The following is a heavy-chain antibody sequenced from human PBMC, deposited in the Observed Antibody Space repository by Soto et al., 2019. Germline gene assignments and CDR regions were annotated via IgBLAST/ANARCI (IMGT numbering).Heavy chain of an antibody. Sequence: SLRLSCAASGFTFSSYSMNWVRQAPGKGLEWVSSISSSSSYIYYADSVKGRFTISRDNAKNSLYLQMNSLRAEDTAVYYCARDSSAVGYGMDVWGQGTTVTVSS. V-gene: IGHV3-21*01. CDR2: ISSSSSYI. CDR3: ARDSSAVGYGMDV. J-gene: IGHJ6*02. D-gene: IGHD6-19*01. CDR1: GFTFSSYS.